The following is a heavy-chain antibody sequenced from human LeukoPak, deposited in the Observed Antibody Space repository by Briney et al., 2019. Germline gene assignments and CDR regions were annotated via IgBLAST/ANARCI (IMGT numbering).Heavy chain of an antibody. V-gene: IGHV3-23*01. J-gene: IGHJ6*03. Sequence: GGSLRLSCAASGFTFSNYAMTWVRQAPGKGLEWVSLISGSGGSTYNADSVKGRFTISRDNSKNTLFLQMDSLRGEDTALYYCAKVSSSWPINFYYYYMDVWGKGTTVTVSS. CDR2: ISGSGGST. D-gene: IGHD6-13*01. CDR1: GFTFSNYA. CDR3: AKVSSSWPINFYYYYMDV.